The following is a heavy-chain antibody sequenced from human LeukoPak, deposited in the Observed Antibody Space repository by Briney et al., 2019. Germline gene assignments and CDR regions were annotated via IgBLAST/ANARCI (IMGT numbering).Heavy chain of an antibody. CDR1: GGSISSYY. D-gene: IGHD3-3*01. CDR2: IYYSGST. V-gene: IGHV4-59*12. Sequence: PSETLSLTCTVSGGSISSYYWSWIRQPPGKGLEWIGYIYYSGSTNYNPSLKSRVTMSVDTSKNQFSLKLSSVTAADTAVYYCARDMYYDFWSGKFDPWGQGTLVTVSS. J-gene: IGHJ5*02. CDR3: ARDMYYDFWSGKFDP.